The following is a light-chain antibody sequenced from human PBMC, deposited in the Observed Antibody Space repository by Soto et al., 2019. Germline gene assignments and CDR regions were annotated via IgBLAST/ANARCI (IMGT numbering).Light chain of an antibody. Sequence: DIQMTQSPSSLSASVGDRVTITCRASQTISTFLNWYQQRPGEAPKLLIYVASNLHTGVPSRFSGSGSGTDFTLTINSLQPEDFATYYCQQTFSVPPTFGGGTKVELK. CDR1: QTISTF. J-gene: IGKJ4*01. CDR3: QQTFSVPPT. V-gene: IGKV1-39*01. CDR2: VAS.